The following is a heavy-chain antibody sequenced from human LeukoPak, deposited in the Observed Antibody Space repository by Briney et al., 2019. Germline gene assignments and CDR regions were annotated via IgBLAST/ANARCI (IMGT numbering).Heavy chain of an antibody. CDR2: IKQDGSEK. CDR3: ARNSLRYFDWSTTDFDY. J-gene: IGHJ4*02. V-gene: IGHV3-7*01. Sequence: GGSLRLSCAASGFTFSGYWMSWVRQAPGKGLEWVANIKQDGSEKYYVDSVKGRFTISRDNAKNSLYLQMNSLRVEDTAVYYCARNSLRYFDWSTTDFDYWGQGTLVTVSS. CDR1: GFTFSGYW. D-gene: IGHD3-9*01.